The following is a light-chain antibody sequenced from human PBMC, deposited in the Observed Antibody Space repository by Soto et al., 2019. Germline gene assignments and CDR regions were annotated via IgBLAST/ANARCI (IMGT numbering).Light chain of an antibody. Sequence: TQSPLSLSVTVGQPASISCRSSRSLVFRNGITFLSWFSQSPCQSPRRLIYDVSNRDSGVPDRFSGSGAGTDFTLHITRVEAEDVGVYYCMQHTHWPHTFGQGTKLEIK. CDR2: DVS. J-gene: IGKJ2*01. V-gene: IGKV2-30*01. CDR1: RSLVFRNGITF. CDR3: MQHTHWPHT.